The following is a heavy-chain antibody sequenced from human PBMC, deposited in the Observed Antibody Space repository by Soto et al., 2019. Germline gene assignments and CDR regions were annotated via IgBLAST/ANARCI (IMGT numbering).Heavy chain of an antibody. J-gene: IGHJ6*02. CDR1: GYTFTSYA. CDR2: INAGNGNT. Sequence: GASVKVSCKASGYTFTSYAMHWVRQAPGQRLEWMGWINAGNGNTKYSQKFQGRVTITRDTSASTAYMELSSLRSEDTAVYYCARDKLVPAFYYYGMDVWGQGTRVTV. V-gene: IGHV1-3*01. D-gene: IGHD2-2*01. CDR3: ARDKLVPAFYYYGMDV.